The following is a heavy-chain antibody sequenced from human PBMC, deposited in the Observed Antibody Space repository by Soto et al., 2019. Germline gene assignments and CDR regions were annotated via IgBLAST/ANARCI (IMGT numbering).Heavy chain of an antibody. CDR3: ARDRHYYDTSGYYYVGWFDP. CDR1: GGSISSSNW. V-gene: IGHV4-4*02. Sequence: SETLSLTCAVSGGSISSSNWWSWVRQPPGKGLEWIGEIYHSGSTNYNPSLKSRVTISVDKSKNQFSLKLGSVTAADTAVYYCARDRHYYDTSGYYYVGWFDPWGQGTLVTVSS. D-gene: IGHD3-22*01. J-gene: IGHJ5*02. CDR2: IYHSGST.